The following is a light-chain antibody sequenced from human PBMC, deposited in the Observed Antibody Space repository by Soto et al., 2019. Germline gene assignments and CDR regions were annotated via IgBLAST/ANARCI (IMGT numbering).Light chain of an antibody. CDR3: QKYNSARQT. CDR2: AAS. CDR1: QGISNY. Sequence: DIQMTQSPSSLSASVGDRVTLTCRASQGISNYLAWYQQKPGKVPKLLSYAASTLQSGVPSRFSGSGSGTDFTLTISSLKPEDVETYYCQKYNSARQTFGQGTKVDIK. J-gene: IGKJ1*01. V-gene: IGKV1-27*01.